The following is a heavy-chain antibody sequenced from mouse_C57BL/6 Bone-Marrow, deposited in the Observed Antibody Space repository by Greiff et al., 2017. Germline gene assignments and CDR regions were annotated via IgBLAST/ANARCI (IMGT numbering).Heavy chain of an antibody. CDR1: GYTFTSYW. CDR2: IYPGSGST. J-gene: IGHJ3*01. CDR3: ARNDGYLAWFAY. D-gene: IGHD2-3*01. V-gene: IGHV1-55*01. Sequence: QVQLQQPGAELVKPGASVKMSCKASGYTFTSYWITWVKQRPGQGLEWIGDIYPGSGSTNYNEKFKSKATLTVDTSSCTAYMQLSSLTSEDSAVFYCARNDGYLAWFAYWGQGTLVTVSA.